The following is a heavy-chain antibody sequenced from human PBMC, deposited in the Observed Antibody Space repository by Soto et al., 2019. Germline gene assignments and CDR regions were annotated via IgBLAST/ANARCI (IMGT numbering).Heavy chain of an antibody. CDR3: ARGAADTAMVDS. D-gene: IGHD5-18*01. CDR1: GGSIRSYY. J-gene: IGHJ4*02. V-gene: IGHV4-59*01. Sequence: SETLSLTCSVSGGSIRSYYWTWIRQPPGKGLEWLGYIFYSGSTFYNPSLKSRVTISVHTSKSQFSLQLTSVTAADTAVYYCARGAADTAMVDSWGQGTLVTVSS. CDR2: IFYSGST.